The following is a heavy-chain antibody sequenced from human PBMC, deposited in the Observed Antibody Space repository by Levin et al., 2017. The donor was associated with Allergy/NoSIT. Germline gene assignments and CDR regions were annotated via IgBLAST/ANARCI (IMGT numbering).Heavy chain of an antibody. Sequence: KISCKASGGTFSSYAISWVRQAPGQGLEWMGGIIPIFGTANYAQKFQGRVTITADESTSTAYMELSSLRSEDTAVYYCARVLRSIFGVVYYYYGMDVWGQGTTVTVSS. CDR1: GGTFSSYA. CDR3: ARVLRSIFGVVYYYYGMDV. CDR2: IIPIFGTA. V-gene: IGHV1-69*01. J-gene: IGHJ6*02. D-gene: IGHD3-3*01.